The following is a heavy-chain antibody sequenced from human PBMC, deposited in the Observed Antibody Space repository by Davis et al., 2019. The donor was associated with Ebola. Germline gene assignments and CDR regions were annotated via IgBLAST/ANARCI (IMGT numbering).Heavy chain of an antibody. CDR1: GGSISSSSYY. CDR2: IYYSGST. Sequence: MPSETLSLTCTVSGGSISSSSYYWGWIRQPPGKGLEWIGSIYYSGSTNYNPSLKSRVTISVDTSKNQFSLKLSSVTAADTAVYYCAREDSSGWYFSYWGQGTLVTVSS. D-gene: IGHD6-19*01. V-gene: IGHV4-39*07. CDR3: AREDSSGWYFSY. J-gene: IGHJ4*02.